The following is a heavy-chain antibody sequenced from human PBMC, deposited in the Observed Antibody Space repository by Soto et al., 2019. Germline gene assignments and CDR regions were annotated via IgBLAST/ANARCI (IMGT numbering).Heavy chain of an antibody. D-gene: IGHD3-22*01. CDR3: ARAFMRRGYFNY. V-gene: IGHV4-31*03. Sequence: PSETLSLTCTVSGGSISSGGYYWSWIRQHPGKGLEWIGYIYYSGSTYYNPSLKSRVTISVDTSKNQFSLKLSSVTAADTAVYYCARAFMRRGYFNYWGQGTLVTVSS. CDR1: GGSISSGGYY. J-gene: IGHJ4*02. CDR2: IYYSGST.